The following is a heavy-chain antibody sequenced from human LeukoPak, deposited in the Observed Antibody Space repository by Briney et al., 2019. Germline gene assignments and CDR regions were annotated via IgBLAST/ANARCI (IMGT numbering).Heavy chain of an antibody. CDR2: IETDGSST. Sequence: GGSLRLSCAAAGFTFSSYWMYWGRQAQGYVLVWVSRIETDGSSTSYADSVKGRFTISRDNAKNTLYLQMNSLRAEDTAVYYCIRAGSAGGPNWGQGTLVTVSS. CDR3: IRAGSAGGPN. V-gene: IGHV3-74*01. CDR1: GFTFSSYW. J-gene: IGHJ4*02. D-gene: IGHD3-10*01.